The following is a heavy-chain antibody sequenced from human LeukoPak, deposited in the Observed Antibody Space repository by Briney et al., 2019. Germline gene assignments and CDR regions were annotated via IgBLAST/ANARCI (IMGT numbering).Heavy chain of an antibody. CDR1: GGSISSYY. J-gene: IGHJ4*02. D-gene: IGHD3-9*01. CDR2: IYYSGST. V-gene: IGHV4-59*01. Sequence: PSETLSLTCTVSGGSISSYYWSWIRQPPGKGLEWIGYIYYSGSTNYNPSLKSRVTISVDTSTNQFSLKLSSVTAADTAVYYCARGVWAYYDILTGPYFDYWGQGTLVTVSS. CDR3: ARGVWAYYDILTGPYFDY.